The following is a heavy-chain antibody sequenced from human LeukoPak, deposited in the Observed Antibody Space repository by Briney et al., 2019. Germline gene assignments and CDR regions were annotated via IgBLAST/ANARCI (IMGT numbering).Heavy chain of an antibody. CDR1: GGSISSYY. CDR2: IYYSGST. V-gene: IGHV4-59*01. CDR3: AREWRDYYDTSGGFDY. D-gene: IGHD3-22*01. Sequence: PSETLSLTCTVSGGSISSYYWSWIRQPPGKELEWIGYIYYSGSTNYNPSLKSRVTISVDTSKNQFSLKLSSVTAADTAVYYCAREWRDYYDTSGGFDYWGQGTLVTVSS. J-gene: IGHJ4*02.